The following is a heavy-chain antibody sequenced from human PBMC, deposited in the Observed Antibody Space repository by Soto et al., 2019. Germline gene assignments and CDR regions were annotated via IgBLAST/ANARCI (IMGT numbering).Heavy chain of an antibody. CDR1: GFTFSSYS. V-gene: IGHV3-21*01. Sequence: EVQLVESGGGLVKPGGSLRLSCAASGFTFSSYSLNWVRQAPGKGLEWVSSISSSSTYIDYAHSVRGRFTISRDNAKNSVYLQMDSLRAEDTAVYYCARGYHYYDRSGYDKWDAYDIWGQGKMVTVSS. D-gene: IGHD3-22*01. J-gene: IGHJ3*02. CDR2: ISSSSTYI. CDR3: ARGYHYYDRSGYDKWDAYDI.